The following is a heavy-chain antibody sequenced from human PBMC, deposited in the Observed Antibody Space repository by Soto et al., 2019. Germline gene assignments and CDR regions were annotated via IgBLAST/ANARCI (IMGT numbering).Heavy chain of an antibody. CDR1: GGTFSSYA. CDR2: IIPIFGTA. D-gene: IGHD1-1*01. V-gene: IGHV1-69*13. CDR3: ARDIVRATPFDY. J-gene: IGHJ4*02. Sequence: SVKVSCKASGGTFSSYAISWVRHAPGQGLEWMGGIIPIFGTANYAQKFQGRVTITADESTSTAYMELSSLRSEDTAVYYWARDIVRATPFDYRGQGTLVPVSS.